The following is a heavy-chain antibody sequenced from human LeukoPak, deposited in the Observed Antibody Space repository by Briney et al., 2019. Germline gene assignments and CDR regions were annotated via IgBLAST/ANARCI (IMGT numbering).Heavy chain of an antibody. CDR2: ISYDGSNK. CDR1: GFTFSSYA. J-gene: IGHJ4*02. Sequence: GRSLRLSCAASGFTFSSYAMHWVRQAPGKGLEWVAVISYDGSNKYYADSVKGRFTISRDNSKNTLCLQMNSLRAEDTAVYYCARDLSVVAANFDYWGQGTLVTASS. V-gene: IGHV3-30*04. CDR3: ARDLSVVAANFDY. D-gene: IGHD2-15*01.